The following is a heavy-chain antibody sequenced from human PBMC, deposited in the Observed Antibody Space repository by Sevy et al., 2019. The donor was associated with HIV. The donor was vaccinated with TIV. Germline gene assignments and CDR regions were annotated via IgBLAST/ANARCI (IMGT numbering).Heavy chain of an antibody. V-gene: IGHV1-18*04. J-gene: IGHJ4*02. CDR1: GYTFTSYG. CDR3: XXXXXXRDGYNVG. CDR2: ISAYNGNT. D-gene: IGHD5-12*01. Sequence: ASVKVSCKASGYTFTSYGISWVRQAPGQGLEWMGWISAYNGNTNYAQKLQGRVTMTTDTSTSTAYMELRSLRSDDPXXXXXXXXXXXRDGYNVGWGQGTLVTVSS.